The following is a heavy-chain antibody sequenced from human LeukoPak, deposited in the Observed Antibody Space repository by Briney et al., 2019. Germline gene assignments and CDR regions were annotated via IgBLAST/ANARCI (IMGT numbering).Heavy chain of an antibody. CDR2: IYPGYSDT. V-gene: IGHV5-51*01. D-gene: IGHD2-2*01. CDR3: ARLGCSSTSCYGALSLPHWYFDL. Sequence: GESLKISCKGSGYSFITYWIGWVRQMPGKGLEWMGIIYPGYSDTRYSPSFQGQVTISVDKSISTAYLQWSSLKASDTAIYYCARLGCSSTSCYGALSLPHWYFDLWGRGSLVTVSS. CDR1: GYSFITYW. J-gene: IGHJ2*01.